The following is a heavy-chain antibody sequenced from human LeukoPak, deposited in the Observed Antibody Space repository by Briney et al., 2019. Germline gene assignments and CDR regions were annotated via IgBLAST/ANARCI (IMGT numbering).Heavy chain of an antibody. V-gene: IGHV3-9*01. CDR1: GFTFGEYA. J-gene: IGHJ3*02. D-gene: IGHD4-11*01. CDR2: VNWNSGTI. CDR3: AKDIAPTTSRRAYAFDM. Sequence: PGGSLRLSCAASGFTFGEYAMHWVRQTPGKGLEWVSGVNWNSGTIAYGDSMRGRVTISRDNAKNSLHLQMNSLRVEDTALYYCAKDIAPTTSRRAYAFDMWGQGTMVTVSS.